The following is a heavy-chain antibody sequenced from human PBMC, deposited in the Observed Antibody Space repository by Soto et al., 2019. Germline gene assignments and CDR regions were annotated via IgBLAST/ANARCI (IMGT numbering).Heavy chain of an antibody. CDR1: GGSIRSYY. Sequence: SETLSLTCTVSGGSIRSYYWSWIRQPPGKGLEWIGYIYYSGSTNYNPSLKSRVTISVDTSKNQFSLKLSSVTAADTAVYYCARLGGDYFDYWGQGTLVTVSS. D-gene: IGHD2-21*01. J-gene: IGHJ4*02. CDR3: ARLGGDYFDY. CDR2: IYYSGST. V-gene: IGHV4-59*08.